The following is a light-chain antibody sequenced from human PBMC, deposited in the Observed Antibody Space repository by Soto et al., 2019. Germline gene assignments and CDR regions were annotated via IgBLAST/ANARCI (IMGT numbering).Light chain of an antibody. V-gene: IGKV3-11*01. CDR3: QQRSNWPPGP. Sequence: DIVFTQSPVTLSLSPGDRATLSCRASQGISNSLAWYQQIPGQAPRLLIYAASNRATGIPARFSGSGSGTDFTLTISSLEPEDFVFYYCQQRSNWPPGPFGQGTKVDIK. CDR2: AAS. CDR1: QGISNS. J-gene: IGKJ1*01.